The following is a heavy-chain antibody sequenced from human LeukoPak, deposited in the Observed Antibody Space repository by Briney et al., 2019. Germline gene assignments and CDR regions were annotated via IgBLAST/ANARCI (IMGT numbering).Heavy chain of an antibody. CDR3: TGDNFDSSVKFDY. CDR1: GFTFSGSS. J-gene: IGHJ4*02. CDR2: IRSKANNYAT. D-gene: IGHD3-22*01. Sequence: GGYLRLSCVVSGFTFSGSSVHWVRQASWKGLEWVARIRSKANNYATAYAASVKGRLTISRDDSKNTAYLQMNSLKTEDTAVYYCTGDNFDSSVKFDYWGQGTLVTVSS. V-gene: IGHV3-73*01.